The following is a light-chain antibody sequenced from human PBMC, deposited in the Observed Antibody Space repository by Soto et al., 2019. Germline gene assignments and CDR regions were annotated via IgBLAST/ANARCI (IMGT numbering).Light chain of an antibody. Sequence: DIQMTQSPSSLSASVGDRVTITCRASQSISSYLNWYQQKPGKAPKLLIYAASSLQSGVPSGFSGSGSGTDFTLTISSLQPEDFATYYCQQSYSTLYTFGQGTKLEIQ. CDR1: QSISSY. CDR3: QQSYSTLYT. J-gene: IGKJ2*01. V-gene: IGKV1-39*01. CDR2: AAS.